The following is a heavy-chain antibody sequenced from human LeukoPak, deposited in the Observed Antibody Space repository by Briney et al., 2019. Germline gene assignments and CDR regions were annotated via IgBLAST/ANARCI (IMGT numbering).Heavy chain of an antibody. D-gene: IGHD3-10*01. Sequence: GGSLRLSCAVSGFTFSSYAMSWVRQAPGKGLEWVSGISGSGGSTYYPDSVKGRFTISRDNSKNTLFLQMNSLRAEDTAVYYCAKMDHYGSGTYFSLNWFDPWGQGTLVTVSS. V-gene: IGHV3-23*01. CDR2: ISGSGGST. J-gene: IGHJ5*02. CDR3: AKMDHYGSGTYFSLNWFDP. CDR1: GFTFSSYA.